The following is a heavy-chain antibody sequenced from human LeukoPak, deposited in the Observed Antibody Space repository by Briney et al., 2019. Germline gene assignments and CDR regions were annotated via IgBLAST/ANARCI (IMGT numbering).Heavy chain of an antibody. CDR2: IYYSGNA. CDR3: ARHEPLGRGAWDY. D-gene: IGHD1-14*01. V-gene: IGHV4-59*08. CDR1: DGSLSSYY. Sequence: SETLSLTCTVSDGSLSSYYWSWIRQPPGKGLEWIGYIYYSGNADSNPSLKSRVTMSVDTSRNQFSLKLTSVTAADTAVYYCARHEPLGRGAWDYWGQGILVTVSS. J-gene: IGHJ4*02.